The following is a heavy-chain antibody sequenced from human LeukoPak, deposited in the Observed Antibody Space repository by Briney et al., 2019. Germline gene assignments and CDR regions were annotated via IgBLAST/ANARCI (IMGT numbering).Heavy chain of an antibody. J-gene: IGHJ6*02. D-gene: IGHD4-17*01. Sequence: GGALRLSCAASGFTFSSYRLNWVRQARAKGLEGVSSISSGTTYIYYAGSLKGRFTISRDNAKSSLYLQMNSLSAEDTAVYYCAKASDYGDYFSGMDVWGQGTTVTVSS. CDR1: GFTFSSYR. CDR3: AKASDYGDYFSGMDV. CDR2: ISSGTTYI. V-gene: IGHV3-21*01.